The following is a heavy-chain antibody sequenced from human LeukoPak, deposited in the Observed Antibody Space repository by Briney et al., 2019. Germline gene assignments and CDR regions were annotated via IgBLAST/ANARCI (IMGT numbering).Heavy chain of an antibody. V-gene: IGHV3-33*08. Sequence: GGSLRLSCAASGFTFSSYGMHWVRQAPGKGLEWVAVIWYDGSNKYYADSVKGRFTISRDNSKNTLYLQTNSLSAEDTAVYYCARGVDDSSGKGFDYWGQGTLVTVSS. CDR2: IWYDGSNK. D-gene: IGHD3-22*01. CDR3: ARGVDDSSGKGFDY. J-gene: IGHJ4*02. CDR1: GFTFSSYG.